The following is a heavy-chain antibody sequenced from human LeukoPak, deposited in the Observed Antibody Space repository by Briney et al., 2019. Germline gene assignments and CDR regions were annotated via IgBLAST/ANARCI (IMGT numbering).Heavy chain of an antibody. V-gene: IGHV2-5*02. CDR1: GFSLSTSGVG. D-gene: IGHD6-6*01. Sequence: ESGPTLVNPTQTLTLTCTFSGFSLSTSGVGVGWIRQPPGKALEWLALIYWDDDKRYSPSLKSRLTITKDTSKNQVVLTMTIMDPVDTATYYCAHRPVEYSSSHYFDYWGQGTLVTVSS. CDR3: AHRPVEYSSSHYFDY. CDR2: IYWDDDK. J-gene: IGHJ4*02.